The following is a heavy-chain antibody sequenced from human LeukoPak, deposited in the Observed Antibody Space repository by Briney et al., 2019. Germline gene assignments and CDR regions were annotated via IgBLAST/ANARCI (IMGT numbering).Heavy chain of an antibody. J-gene: IGHJ3*02. CDR2: SRNSGFT. CDR3: ARHGQQLENNAFDM. V-gene: IGHV4-59*08. Sequence: SETLSLTCTVSSASFSSYYWSWIRQPPGKGLEWLGYSRNSGFTKYNASLKSRVTISIDTSQNQFSLKLTSVTAADTAVYYCARHGQQLENNAFDMWGQGTMVTVSS. D-gene: IGHD6-13*01. CDR1: SASFSSYY.